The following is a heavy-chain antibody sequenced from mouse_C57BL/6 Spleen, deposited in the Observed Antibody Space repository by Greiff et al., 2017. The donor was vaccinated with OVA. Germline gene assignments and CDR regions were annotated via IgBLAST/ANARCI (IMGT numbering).Heavy chain of an antibody. D-gene: IGHD1-1*01. V-gene: IGHV10-1*01. CDR3: VRPDYYGTQFAY. Sequence: QLVESGGGLVQPKGSLKLSCAASGFSFHTYAMNWVRPAPGKGLEWVARIRSQSNNYATYYADSVKDRFTISRDASESMLYLQMNNLKTEDTAMYYCVRPDYYGTQFAYWGQGTLLTVAA. CDR2: IRSQSNNYAT. J-gene: IGHJ3*01. CDR1: GFSFHTYA.